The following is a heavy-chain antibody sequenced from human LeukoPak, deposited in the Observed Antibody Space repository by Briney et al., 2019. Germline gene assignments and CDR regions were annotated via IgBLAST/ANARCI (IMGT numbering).Heavy chain of an antibody. CDR1: GFTFSSYW. CDR2: IKQDGSEK. CDR3: ASGGRFVVVPAAMADY. D-gene: IGHD2-2*01. Sequence: GGSLRLSCAASGFTFSSYWMSWVRQAPGKGLEWVANIKQDGSEKYYVDSVKGRFTISRDNAKNSLYLQMDSLRAEDTAVYYCASGGRFVVVPAAMADYWGQGTLVTVSS. V-gene: IGHV3-7*01. J-gene: IGHJ4*02.